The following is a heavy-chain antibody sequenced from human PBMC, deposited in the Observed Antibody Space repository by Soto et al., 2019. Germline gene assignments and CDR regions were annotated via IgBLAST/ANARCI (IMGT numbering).Heavy chain of an antibody. CDR2: IIPILGIA. J-gene: IGHJ1*01. Sequence: SVKVSCKASGGTFSSHTISWVRQAPGQGLEWMGRIIPILGIANYAQKFQGRVTITADKSTSTAYMELRSLRSEDTAVYYCARATPVAEYFQHWGLGTLVTVSS. CDR3: ARATPVAEYFQH. CDR1: GGTFSSHT. D-gene: IGHD1-26*01. V-gene: IGHV1-69*02.